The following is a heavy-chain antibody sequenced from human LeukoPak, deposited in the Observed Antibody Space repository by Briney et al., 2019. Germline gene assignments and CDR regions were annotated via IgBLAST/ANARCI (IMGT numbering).Heavy chain of an antibody. D-gene: IGHD6-19*01. Sequence: KPGGSLRLSCAASGFTFSDYYMSWIRQAPGKGLEWVSYISSSGSTIYYADSVKGRFTIARDNAKNSLYLQMNSLRAEDTAVYYCARDSSGWYHWFDPWGQGTLVTVSS. CDR3: ARDSSGWYHWFDP. CDR1: GFTFSDYY. V-gene: IGHV3-11*04. CDR2: ISSSGSTI. J-gene: IGHJ5*02.